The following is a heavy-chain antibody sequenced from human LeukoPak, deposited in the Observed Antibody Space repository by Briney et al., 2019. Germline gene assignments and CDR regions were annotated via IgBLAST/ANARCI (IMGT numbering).Heavy chain of an antibody. V-gene: IGHV4-59*01. J-gene: IGHJ4*02. CDR2: IYYSGST. D-gene: IGHD4-17*01. Sequence: PSETLSLTCTVSGGSISSYYWSWIRQPPGKGLEWIGYIYYSGSTNYNPSLKSRVTISVDTSKNQFSLKLSSVTAADTAVYYCARDGVSFESGDYVSGFDYWGPGTLVTVSS. CDR1: GGSISSYY. CDR3: ARDGVSFESGDYVSGFDY.